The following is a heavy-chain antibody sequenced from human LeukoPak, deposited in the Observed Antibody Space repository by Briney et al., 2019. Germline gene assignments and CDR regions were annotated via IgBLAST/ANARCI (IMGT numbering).Heavy chain of an antibody. CDR2: ISYDGSNK. V-gene: IGHV3-30*18. J-gene: IGHJ4*02. Sequence: GRSLRLSCAASGFTFSSYGMHWVRQAPGKGLEWVAVISYDGSNKYYADSVKGRFTISRDNSKNTVYLQMNSLRAEDTAVYYCAKEQSTPPYDYVWGSYPSQGFDCWGQGTLVTVSS. CDR1: GFTFSSYG. CDR3: AKEQSTPPYDYVWGSYPSQGFDC. D-gene: IGHD3-16*02.